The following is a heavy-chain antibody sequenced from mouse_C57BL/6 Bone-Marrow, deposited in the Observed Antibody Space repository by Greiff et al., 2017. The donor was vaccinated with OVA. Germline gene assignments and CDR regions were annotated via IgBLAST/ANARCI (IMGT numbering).Heavy chain of an antibody. J-gene: IGHJ2*01. Sequence: VKLVESGPELVKPGASVKLSCKASGYTFTSYDINWVKQRPGQGLEWIGWLYPRDGSTKYTEKFKGKATLTVDPSSSTAYMELHSLTSEDSAVYLCAREGLLRFYYFDYWGQGTTLTVSS. D-gene: IGHD2-3*01. V-gene: IGHV1-85*01. CDR3: AREGLLRFYYFDY. CDR2: LYPRDGST. CDR1: GYTFTSYD.